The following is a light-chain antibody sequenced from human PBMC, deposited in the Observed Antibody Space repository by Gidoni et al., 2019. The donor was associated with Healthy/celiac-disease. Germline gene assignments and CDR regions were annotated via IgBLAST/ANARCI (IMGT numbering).Light chain of an antibody. CDR3: QSADSSGTHVV. Sequence: SYELTQPPPASVSPGQTARITCSGDSLPKQYAYWYQQKPGQAPVLVIYKDSERTSGIPERFSGSSSGTTVTLTSSGVQAEDEADYYCQSADSSGTHVVFGGGTKLTVL. CDR2: KDS. V-gene: IGLV3-25*03. J-gene: IGLJ2*01. CDR1: SLPKQY.